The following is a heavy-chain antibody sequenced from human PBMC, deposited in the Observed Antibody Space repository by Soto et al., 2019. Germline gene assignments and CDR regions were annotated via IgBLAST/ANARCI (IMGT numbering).Heavy chain of an antibody. CDR2: IKEDGSAK. CDR1: GFSFTSYW. Sequence: EVQLVESGGGLVQPGGSLRVSCAASGFSFTSYWMSWVRQAPGKGLEWVANIKEDGSAKYYLDSVKGRFTISRDNAKNSLYLQMSSLRAEDTAVYYCAREVFYRFDYWGQGNLVTVSS. V-gene: IGHV3-7*01. CDR3: AREVFYRFDY. J-gene: IGHJ4*02.